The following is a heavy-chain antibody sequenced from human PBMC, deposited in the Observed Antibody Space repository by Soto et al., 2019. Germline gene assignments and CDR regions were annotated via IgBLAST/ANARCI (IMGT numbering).Heavy chain of an antibody. V-gene: IGHV4-34*01. J-gene: IGHJ4*02. D-gene: IGHD3-3*01. Sequence: PSETLSLTCAVYGGSFSGYYWSWIRQPPGKGLEWIGEINHSGSTNYNPSLKSRVTISVDTSKNQFSLKLSSVTAADTAVFYFAREGQAVTIFGVVPFFDYWGQGTLVTVS. CDR1: GGSFSGYY. CDR2: INHSGST. CDR3: AREGQAVTIFGVVPFFDY.